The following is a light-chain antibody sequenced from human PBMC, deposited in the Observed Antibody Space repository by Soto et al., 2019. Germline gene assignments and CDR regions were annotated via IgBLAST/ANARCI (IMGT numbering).Light chain of an antibody. CDR3: CPYVGATIYV. Sequence: QSVLSQPASVSGSPGQSITISCTGTSNTIGGYNVVSWYQQHPGTAPKVIIYEGIKRPSGVSNRFSGAISGSTASLTISGLQAEDEAYYYCCPYVGATIYVFG. V-gene: IGLV2-23*01. CDR2: EGI. J-gene: IGLJ2*01. CDR1: SNTIGGYNV.